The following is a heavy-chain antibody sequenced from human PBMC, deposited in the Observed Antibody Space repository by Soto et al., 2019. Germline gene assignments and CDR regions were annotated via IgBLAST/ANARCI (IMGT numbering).Heavy chain of an antibody. CDR2: IIPIFGTA. J-gene: IGHJ4*02. CDR3: ASESRYCSGGSCYFLPGIDY. Sequence: QVQLVQSGAEVKKPGSSVKVSCKASGGTFSSYAISWVRQAPGQGLEWMGGIIPIFGTANYAQKFQGRVTSTADASTSTAYMELSSLRSEDTAVYYCASESRYCSGGSCYFLPGIDYWGQGTLVTVSS. V-gene: IGHV1-69*12. D-gene: IGHD2-15*01. CDR1: GGTFSSYA.